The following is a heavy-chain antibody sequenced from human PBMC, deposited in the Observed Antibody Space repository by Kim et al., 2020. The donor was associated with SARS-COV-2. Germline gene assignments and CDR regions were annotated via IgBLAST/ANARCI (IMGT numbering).Heavy chain of an antibody. D-gene: IGHD5-18*01. CDR3: ASDGDTAMVRFAFDI. J-gene: IGHJ3*02. CDR1: GYTFTGYY. CDR2: INPNSGGT. Sequence: ASVKVSCKASGYTFTGYYMHWVRQAPGQGLEWMGWINPNSGGTNYAQKFQGRVTMTRDTSISTAYMELSRLRSDDTAVYYCASDGDTAMVRFAFDIWGQGTMVTVSS. V-gene: IGHV1-2*02.